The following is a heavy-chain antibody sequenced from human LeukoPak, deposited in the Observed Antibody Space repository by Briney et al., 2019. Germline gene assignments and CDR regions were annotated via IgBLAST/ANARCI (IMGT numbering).Heavy chain of an antibody. V-gene: IGHV3-7*01. CDR2: IKQDGSEK. CDR3: ARDDCSSISCYHNWFDP. Sequence: GGSLSLSCAASGFTFSSYWMSWVRQAPGKGLEWVANIKQDGSEKYYVDSVKGRITISRDNAKNSLYLQMNSLRAEDTAVYYCARDDCSSISCYHNWFDPWGQGTLVTVSS. CDR1: GFTFSSYW. J-gene: IGHJ5*02. D-gene: IGHD2-2*01.